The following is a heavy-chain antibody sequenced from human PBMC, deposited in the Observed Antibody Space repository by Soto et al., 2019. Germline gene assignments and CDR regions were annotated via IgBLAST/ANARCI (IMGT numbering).Heavy chain of an antibody. D-gene: IGHD6-13*01. J-gene: IGHJ5*02. CDR3: ARCSDNIAAAGRLDL. CDR2: ISSDGATK. V-gene: IGHV3-30*14. CDR1: GFAFRSHA. Sequence: GGSLRLSCTASGFAFRSHAMQWVRQAPGKGLEWVAVISSDGATKYVAASLKSRFIITREDYENTLVLQMNNLRPEDNALYYCARCSDNIAAAGRLDLWGPGTLVTVSS.